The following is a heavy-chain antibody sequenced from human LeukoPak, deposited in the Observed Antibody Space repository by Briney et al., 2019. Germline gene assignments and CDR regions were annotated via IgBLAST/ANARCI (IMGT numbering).Heavy chain of an antibody. J-gene: IGHJ4*02. Sequence: PGGSLRLSYGASGFTFSSYGMNWLRQAPGKGLEWVAVIWYDGSHKYYADSAKGRFTISRDNSKNTVSLQMDSLRVEDTALYYCARDLGGCGDRFCSYYFDHWGQGIQVTVSS. CDR3: ARDLGGCGDRFCSYYFDH. CDR2: IWYDGSHK. D-gene: IGHD2-21*02. V-gene: IGHV3-33*01. CDR1: GFTFSSYG.